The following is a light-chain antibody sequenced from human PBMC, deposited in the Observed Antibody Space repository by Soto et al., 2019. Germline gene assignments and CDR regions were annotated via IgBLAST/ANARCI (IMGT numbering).Light chain of an antibody. J-gene: IGKJ1*01. Sequence: EIVLTQAPATLPLSQGERATLSCRAIQGFDNFLAWYQQKPVQAPRLLIYGSSSRATGIPDRFSGSGYGTDFTLTISRLEPEDFAVYYCHQYGVSPVTFGQGTTVEIK. V-gene: IGKV3-20*01. CDR2: GSS. CDR1: QGFDNF. CDR3: HQYGVSPVT.